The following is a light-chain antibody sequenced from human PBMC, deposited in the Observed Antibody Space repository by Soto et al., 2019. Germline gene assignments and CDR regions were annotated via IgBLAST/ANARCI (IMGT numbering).Light chain of an antibody. J-gene: IGLJ2*01. CDR3: GAWDSSLSAMV. V-gene: IGLV1-51*01. CDR2: DNN. Sequence: QSVLTQPPSVSAAPGLKVTISCSGSSSNIGTSSVSWYQQVPGTAPKLLIYDNNKRPSGIPDRFSGSKSGASATLGIAGLQTGDEADYYCGAWDSSLSAMVIGGGTKVTVL. CDR1: SSNIGTSS.